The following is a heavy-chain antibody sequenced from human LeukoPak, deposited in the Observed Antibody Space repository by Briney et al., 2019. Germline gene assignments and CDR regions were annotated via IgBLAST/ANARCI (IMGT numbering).Heavy chain of an antibody. CDR1: GFTFSNYN. CDR2: ITSSSSYK. Sequence: GGSLRLSCAAPGFTFSNYNMNWVRQAPGKGLEWISSITSSSSYKFYADSVKGRFTISRDNAKNTLYLQMNSLSTEDTAVYYCARVRGYIYGYVYWGQGTLVTVSS. V-gene: IGHV3-21*01. D-gene: IGHD5-18*01. CDR3: ARVRGYIYGYVY. J-gene: IGHJ4*02.